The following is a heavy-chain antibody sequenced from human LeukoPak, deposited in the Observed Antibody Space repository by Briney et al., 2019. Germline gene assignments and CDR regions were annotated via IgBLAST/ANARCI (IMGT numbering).Heavy chain of an antibody. Sequence: GGSLRLSCAASGFTFSSYEMNWVRQAPGKGLEWVSYISSSGSTIYYADSVKGRFTISRDNSKNTLYLQMNSLRAEDTAVYYCSGGHYYYMDVWGKGTTVTISS. D-gene: IGHD3-16*01. CDR2: ISSSGSTI. CDR1: GFTFSSYE. CDR3: SGGHYYYMDV. J-gene: IGHJ6*03. V-gene: IGHV3-48*03.